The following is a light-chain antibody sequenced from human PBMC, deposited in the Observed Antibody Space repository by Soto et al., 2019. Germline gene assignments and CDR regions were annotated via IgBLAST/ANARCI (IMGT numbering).Light chain of an antibody. CDR1: QSVSSTY. CDR3: QQYGSSVIT. Sequence: EIVLTQSPGTLSLSPGERATLSCRASQSVSSTYLAWYQQKPGQAPRLLIYGTSSRATGIPDRFSGSGSGTDFTRTISRLASEDFAVYYCQQYGSSVITFGQGTRLEIK. V-gene: IGKV3-20*01. J-gene: IGKJ5*01. CDR2: GTS.